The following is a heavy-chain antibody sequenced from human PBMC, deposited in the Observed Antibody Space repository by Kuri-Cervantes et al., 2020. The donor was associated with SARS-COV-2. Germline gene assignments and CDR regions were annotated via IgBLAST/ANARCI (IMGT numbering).Heavy chain of an antibody. CDR2: ISYDGSNK. CDR3: ARGGGYDFWSGFDY. J-gene: IGHJ4*02. CDR1: GSTFSSYA. V-gene: IGHV3-30-3*01. Sequence: GESLKISCAASGSTFSSYAMHWVRQAPGKGLEWVAVISYDGSNKYYADSVKGLFTISRDNSKNTLYLQMNSLRAEDTAVYYCARGGGYDFWSGFDYWGQGTLVTVSS. D-gene: IGHD3-3*01.